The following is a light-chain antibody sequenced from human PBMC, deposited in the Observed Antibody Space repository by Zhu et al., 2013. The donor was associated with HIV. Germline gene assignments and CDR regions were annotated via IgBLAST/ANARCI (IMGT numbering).Light chain of an antibody. V-gene: IGKV1-9*01. CDR1: QRISTF. CDR3: QQFNNYPPS. J-gene: IGKJ2*03. CDR2: GAS. Sequence: DIQLTQSPSFLSASVGDRVTITCRASQRISTFLAWYQQKPGKAPQLLIYGASTLEGGVPSRFSGSGSGTDYTLTIISLQPEDFSTYYCQQFNNYPPSFGQGTKLEIK.